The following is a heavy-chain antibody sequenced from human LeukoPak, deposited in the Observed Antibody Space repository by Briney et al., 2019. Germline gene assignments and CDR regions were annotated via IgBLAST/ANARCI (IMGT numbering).Heavy chain of an antibody. V-gene: IGHV4-39*01. J-gene: IGHJ4*02. D-gene: IGHD5-12*01. CDR3: ASQRNGYDRDFDY. CDR2: IYYSGST. Sequence: SDTLSLTCTVSGGSISSSGYYWGWIRQPPGKGLEWIGSIYYSGSTYYNPSLRSRVTISVDTSKNQFSLKLSSVTAADTAMYYCASQRNGYDRDFDYWGQGTLVTVSS. CDR1: GGSISSSGYY.